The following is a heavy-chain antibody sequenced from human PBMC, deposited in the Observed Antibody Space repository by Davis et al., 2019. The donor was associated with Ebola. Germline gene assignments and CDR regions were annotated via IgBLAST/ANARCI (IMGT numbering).Heavy chain of an antibody. Sequence: MPSETLSLTCVASANWCSWVRQTPGKGLEWIGEIYDSGRANYNPSLKSRITISVDRSKNQFSLQLTSVTAADTGVYYCARAAAVGVFSYDHWGQGTLVTVSS. V-gene: IGHV4/OR15-8*01. J-gene: IGHJ5*02. D-gene: IGHD6-13*01. CDR1: ANW. CDR2: IYDSGRA. CDR3: ARAAAVGVFSYDH.